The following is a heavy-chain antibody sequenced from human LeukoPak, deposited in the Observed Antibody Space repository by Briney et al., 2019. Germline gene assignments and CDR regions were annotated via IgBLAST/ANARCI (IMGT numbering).Heavy chain of an antibody. Sequence: ASVTVSFTGSGYTFTIYDINWVRQAPGQGLERMGWMNTNSGNTGYAQKFHGRVTITRDTSITATYMELSSLRSGDAAVYYCASSGYYDSSGPLDAFDICGQGTMVTVSP. D-gene: IGHD3-22*01. CDR3: ASSGYYDSSGPLDAFDI. J-gene: IGHJ3*02. V-gene: IGHV1-8*01. CDR2: MNTNSGNT. CDR1: GYTFTIYD.